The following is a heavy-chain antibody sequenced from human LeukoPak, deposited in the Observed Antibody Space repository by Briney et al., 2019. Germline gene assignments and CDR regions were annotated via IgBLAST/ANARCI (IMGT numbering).Heavy chain of an antibody. V-gene: IGHV3-48*02. J-gene: IGHJ6*02. CDR2: ISGSSSTI. CDR1: EFTFSSFA. CDR3: AKMYYYGMDV. Sequence: GGSLRLSCAASEFTFSSFAMSWVRQAPGKGLEWVSYISGSSSTIYYADSVKGRFTISRDNAQNSLYLQMSSLRDEDTAVYYCAKMYYYGMDVWGQGTTVTVSS.